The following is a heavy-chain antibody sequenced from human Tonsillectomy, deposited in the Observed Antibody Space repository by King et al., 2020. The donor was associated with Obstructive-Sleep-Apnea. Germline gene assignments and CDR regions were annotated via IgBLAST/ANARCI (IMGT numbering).Heavy chain of an antibody. J-gene: IGHJ5*02. CDR2: IYPGDSDT. CDR3: AKHGKYSNGAHYFDP. D-gene: IGHD6-25*01. Sequence: LQLVQSGAEVKKPGESLKLSCKASGYSFTSYWIGWVRQMPGKGLEWMGIIYPGDSDTRYSPSFEGQVTISADKSINTAYLQWSSLKASDTAMYYCAKHGKYSNGAHYFDPWGQGTLVTVSS. V-gene: IGHV5-51*01. CDR1: GYSFTSYW.